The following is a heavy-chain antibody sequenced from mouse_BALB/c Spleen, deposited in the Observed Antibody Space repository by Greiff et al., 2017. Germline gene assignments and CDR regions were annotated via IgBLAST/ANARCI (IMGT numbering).Heavy chain of an antibody. V-gene: IGHV14-4*02. D-gene: IGHD1-1*01. Sequence: VQLQQSGAELVRSGASVKLSCTASGFNIKDYYMHWVKQRPEQGLEWIGWIDPENGDTEYAPKFQGKATMTADTSSSTAYMELSSLTSEDSAVYYCARHGSLYYYAMDYWGQGTSVTVSS. CDR2: IDPENGDT. CDR1: GFNIKDYY. J-gene: IGHJ4*01. CDR3: ARHGSLYYYAMDY.